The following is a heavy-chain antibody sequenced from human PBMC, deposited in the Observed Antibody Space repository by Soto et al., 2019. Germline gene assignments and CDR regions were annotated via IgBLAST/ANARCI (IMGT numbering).Heavy chain of an antibody. D-gene: IGHD3-10*01. CDR3: ARRRGSGSYSVYGMDV. V-gene: IGHV5-51*01. J-gene: IGHJ6*02. Sequence: GESLKISCKGSGYSFTSYWVGWVRQMPGKGLEWMGIIYPGDSDTRYSPSFQGQVTISADKSISTAYLQWSSLKASDTAMYYCARRRGSGSYSVYGMDVWGQGTTVTVSS. CDR2: IYPGDSDT. CDR1: GYSFTSYW.